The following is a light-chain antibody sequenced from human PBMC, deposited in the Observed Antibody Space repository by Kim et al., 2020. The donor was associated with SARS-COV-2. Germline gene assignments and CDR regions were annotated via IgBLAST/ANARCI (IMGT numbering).Light chain of an antibody. J-gene: IGLJ3*02. V-gene: IGLV1-40*01. Sequence: QRVTISCTGSSSNIGADFNVHWYQQFPGTAPKLLIYGNSNRPSGVPDRFSASKSGTSASLAITGLQAEDEADYYCQSFDSSLSGWVFGGGTQLTVL. CDR1: SSNIGADFN. CDR3: QSFDSSLSGWV. CDR2: GNS.